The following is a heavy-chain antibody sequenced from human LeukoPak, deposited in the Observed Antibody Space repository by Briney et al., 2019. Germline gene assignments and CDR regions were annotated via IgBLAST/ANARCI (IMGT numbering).Heavy chain of an antibody. V-gene: IGHV3-64*01. Sequence: QAGGSLRLSCAASGFTFSSYAMHWVRQAPGKGLEYVSAISSNGGSTYYANSVKGRFTISRDNSKSTLYLQMGSLRAEDMAVYYCARASAYYDFWSGYAFDYWGQGTLVTVSS. D-gene: IGHD3-3*01. CDR1: GFTFSSYA. J-gene: IGHJ4*02. CDR3: ARASAYYDFWSGYAFDY. CDR2: ISSNGGST.